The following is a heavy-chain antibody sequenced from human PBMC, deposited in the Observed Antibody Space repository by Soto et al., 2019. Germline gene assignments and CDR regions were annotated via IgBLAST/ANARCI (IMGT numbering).Heavy chain of an antibody. D-gene: IGHD3-10*01. V-gene: IGHV1-69*02. Sequence: QVQLVQSGPEVKKPGSSVKVSCTASGGTLTSYTINWVRQAPGQGLEWMGRIIPLVEMANYAQKFQGRITITANTYTSEPYMELSSLSSEDTAVYYCARGDTSFDIWGRGTLITVSS. CDR2: IIPLVEMA. CDR1: GGTLTSYT. CDR3: ARGDTSFDI. J-gene: IGHJ2*01.